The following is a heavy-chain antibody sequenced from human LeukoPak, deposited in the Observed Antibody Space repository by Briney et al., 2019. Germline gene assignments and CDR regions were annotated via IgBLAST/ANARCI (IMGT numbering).Heavy chain of an antibody. CDR1: GYTFTSYG. Sequence: ASVKVSCKASGYTFTSYGISWVRQAPGQGLEWMGWISAYNGNTNYAQKLQGRVTMTTDTTTSTHCMELRSLRSDDTAVYYCARDQIAAGLNWFVPWGQGTLVTVSS. V-gene: IGHV1-18*01. CDR2: ISAYNGNT. CDR3: ARDQIAAGLNWFVP. D-gene: IGHD6-13*01. J-gene: IGHJ5*02.